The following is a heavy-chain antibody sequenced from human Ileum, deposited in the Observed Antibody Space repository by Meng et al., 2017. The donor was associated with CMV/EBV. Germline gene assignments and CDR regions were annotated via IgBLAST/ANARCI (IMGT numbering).Heavy chain of an antibody. Sequence: LCCASSGCTFSSYWMHWVRQAPGKGLVWVSRINSDGSSTSYADSVKGRFTISRDNAKNTLYLQMNSLRAEDTAVYYCARSSYSAHDYWGQGTLVTVSS. V-gene: IGHV3-74*01. CDR2: INSDGSST. CDR1: GCTFSSYW. CDR3: ARSSYSAHDY. D-gene: IGHD1-26*01. J-gene: IGHJ4*02.